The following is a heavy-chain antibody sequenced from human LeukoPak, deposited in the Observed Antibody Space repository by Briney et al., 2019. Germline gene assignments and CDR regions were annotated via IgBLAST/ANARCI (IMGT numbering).Heavy chain of an antibody. CDR3: VRDQKGGCSGGSCPFDY. D-gene: IGHD2-15*01. Sequence: GASVKVSCKASGYTFTSYVISWVRQAPGQGLEWMGWISAYNGNTHYAQKLQGRVTMTTDTSTSKAYMELRSLRSEDAAVYYCVRDQKGGCSGGSCPFDYWGRGTLVTVS. CDR1: GYTFTSYV. J-gene: IGHJ4*02. CDR2: ISAYNGNT. V-gene: IGHV1-18*01.